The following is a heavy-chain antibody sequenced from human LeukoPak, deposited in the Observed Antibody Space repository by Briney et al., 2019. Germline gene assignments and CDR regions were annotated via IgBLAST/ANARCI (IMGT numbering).Heavy chain of an antibody. J-gene: IGHJ5*02. CDR1: GGSISSGGYY. D-gene: IGHD3-22*01. V-gene: IGHV4-31*03. Sequence: SQTLPLTCTVSGGSISSGGYYWSWIRQHPGKGLEWIGYIYYSGSTYYNPSLKSRVTISVDTSKNQYSLKLSSVTAADTAVYYCARGDYYDSSGYYSPWGQGTLVTVSS. CDR2: IYYSGST. CDR3: ARGDYYDSSGYYSP.